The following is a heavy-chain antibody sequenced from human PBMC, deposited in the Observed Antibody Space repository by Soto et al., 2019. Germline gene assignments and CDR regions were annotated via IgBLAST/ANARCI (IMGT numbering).Heavy chain of an antibody. CDR1: GFTFSSYA. CDR3: AITAGPYSSSFWREGY. J-gene: IGHJ4*02. V-gene: IGHV3-23*01. Sequence: GGSLRLSCAASGFTFSSYAMSWVRQAPGKGLEWVSAISGSGGSTYYADSVKGRFTISRDNSKNTLYLQMNSLRAEDTAVYYCAITAGPYSSSFWREGYWGQGTLVTVSS. CDR2: ISGSGGST. D-gene: IGHD6-6*01.